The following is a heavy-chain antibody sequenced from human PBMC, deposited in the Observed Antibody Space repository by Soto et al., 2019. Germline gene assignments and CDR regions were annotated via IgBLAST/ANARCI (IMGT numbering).Heavy chain of an antibody. CDR1: GDSIRSGDYY. CDR3: VRYYLALVAVDY. Sequence: TSETLSLTCPVSGDSIRSGDYYWSWIRQPPGKGLEWIGYIYHSGSIYYNPSLKHRVIISVDTSKNQFSLKLSSVTAADTAVYYCVRYYLALVAVDYWGQGTLVTVSS. CDR2: IYHSGSI. V-gene: IGHV4-30-4*01. D-gene: IGHD5-12*01. J-gene: IGHJ4*02.